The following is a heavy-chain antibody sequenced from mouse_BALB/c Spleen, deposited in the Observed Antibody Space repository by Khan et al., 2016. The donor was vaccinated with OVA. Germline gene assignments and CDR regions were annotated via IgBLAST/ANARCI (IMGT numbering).Heavy chain of an antibody. CDR3: TRSGYGTFDY. CDR1: GYTFTSYY. Sequence: VQLVESGAELVKPGASVKLSCKASGYTFTSYYMYWVKQRPGQGLEWIGEINPSDGDTNFNEKFKSKATLTVDKSSSTVYMQLSSLTSEDSAVYYCTRSGYGTFDYGGQGTLVTVSA. V-gene: IGHV1S81*02. J-gene: IGHJ3*01. CDR2: INPSDGDT. D-gene: IGHD2-1*01.